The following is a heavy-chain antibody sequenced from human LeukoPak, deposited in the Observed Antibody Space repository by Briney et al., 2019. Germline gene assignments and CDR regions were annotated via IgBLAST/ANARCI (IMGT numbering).Heavy chain of an antibody. D-gene: IGHD2/OR15-2a*01. V-gene: IGHV4-39*07. Sequence: KPSETLSLTCTVSGGSISSSSSYWGWIRQPPGKGLEWIGSIYYSGSTYYNPSLKSRVAISVDTSKNQFSLKLNSVTAADTAAYYCARDGFYGIALDYWGQGTLVTVSS. CDR3: ARDGFYGIALDY. J-gene: IGHJ4*02. CDR1: GGSISSSSSY. CDR2: IYYSGST.